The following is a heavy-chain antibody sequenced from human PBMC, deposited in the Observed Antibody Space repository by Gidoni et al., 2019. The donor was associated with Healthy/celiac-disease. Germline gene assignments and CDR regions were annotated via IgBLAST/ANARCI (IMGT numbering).Heavy chain of an antibody. CDR3: ARANGGYCSGGSCYPEYFQH. CDR2: IWYDVSNK. D-gene: IGHD2-15*01. J-gene: IGHJ1*01. Sequence: QVQLVESGGGVVQPGRSLRLSCAASGFTFSSSGLHWVRQAPGKGLEGVAVIWYDVSNKYYADSVKGRFTISRDNSKNTLYLQMNSLRAEETAVYYCARANGGYCSGGSCYPEYFQHWGQGTLVTVSS. V-gene: IGHV3-33*01. CDR1: GFTFSSSG.